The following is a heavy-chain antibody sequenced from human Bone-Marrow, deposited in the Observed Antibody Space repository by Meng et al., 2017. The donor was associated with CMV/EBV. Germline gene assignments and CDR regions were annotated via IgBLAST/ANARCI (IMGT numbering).Heavy chain of an antibody. Sequence: GGSLRLSCAASGFTFSSYEMNWVRQAPGKGLEWVSYISSSGSTIYYADSVKGRFTISRDNAKNSLYLQMNNLRAEDTAVYYCAKMSQYSTNYYYYYGMDVWGQGTTVTVSS. CDR2: ISSSGSTI. V-gene: IGHV3-48*03. CDR3: AKMSQYSTNYYYYYGMDV. J-gene: IGHJ6*02. D-gene: IGHD6-6*01. CDR1: GFTFSSYE.